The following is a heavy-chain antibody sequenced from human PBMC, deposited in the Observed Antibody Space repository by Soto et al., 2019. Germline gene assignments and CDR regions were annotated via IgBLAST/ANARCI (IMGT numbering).Heavy chain of an antibody. CDR1: GGSLSGATYS. CDR3: ARSREFDY. V-gene: IGHV4-30-2*01. CDR2: IFPSGTT. J-gene: IGHJ4*02. Sequence: SETLSLTCGVSGGSLSGATYSWNWIRQPPGKGLEWIGYIFPSGTTYYNPSLKSRVTISIDVSKNQFSLSLRSLTAADTAVYYCARSREFDYWSEGTLVTVSS.